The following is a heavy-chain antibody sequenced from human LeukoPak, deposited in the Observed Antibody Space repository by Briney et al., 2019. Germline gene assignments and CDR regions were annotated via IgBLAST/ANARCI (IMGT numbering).Heavy chain of an antibody. CDR3: ARMEGDYVWGSYSNWFDP. CDR2: ISAYNGNT. Sequence: ASVKVSCKASGYTFTSYGISWVRQAPGQGLEWMGWISAYNGNTNYAQKLQGRVTMTTDTSTSTAYMELRSLRSDDTAVYYCARMEGDYVWGSYSNWFDPGGQGTLVTVSS. D-gene: IGHD3-16*01. V-gene: IGHV1-18*01. J-gene: IGHJ5*02. CDR1: GYTFTSYG.